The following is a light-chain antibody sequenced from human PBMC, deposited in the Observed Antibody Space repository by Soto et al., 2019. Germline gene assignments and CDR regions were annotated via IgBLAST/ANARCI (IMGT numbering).Light chain of an antibody. CDR3: CSYAGSSTWV. Sequence: QSALTQPASASGSPGQSITISCTGTSSDVGTYNLVSWYQQHPGKVPKIMIYEASKRPSGAPNRFSGSKSGNTASLTVSGLQAEDEADYYCCSYAGSSTWVFGSGTKVTVL. CDR2: EAS. J-gene: IGLJ1*01. V-gene: IGLV2-23*01. CDR1: SSDVGTYNL.